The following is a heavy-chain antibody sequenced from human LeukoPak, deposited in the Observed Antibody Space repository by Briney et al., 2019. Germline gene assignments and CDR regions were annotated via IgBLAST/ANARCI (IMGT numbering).Heavy chain of an antibody. Sequence: PGGSLRLSCAASGFTFSGYAMHWVRQAPGKGLEWVAVISYDGSNKYYADSVKGRFTVSRDNSKNTLYLQMNSLRAEDTAVYYCARPLDYYDSSGYYPVDDAFDIWGQGTMVTVSS. CDR3: ARPLDYYDSSGYYPVDDAFDI. D-gene: IGHD3-22*01. CDR2: ISYDGSNK. J-gene: IGHJ3*02. CDR1: GFTFSGYA. V-gene: IGHV3-30*04.